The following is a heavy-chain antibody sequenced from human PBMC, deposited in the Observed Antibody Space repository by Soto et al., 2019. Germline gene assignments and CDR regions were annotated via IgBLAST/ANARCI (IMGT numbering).Heavy chain of an antibody. CDR2: ISSNGGST. D-gene: IGHD3-10*01. CDR1: GFTFSSYA. Sequence: EVQLVESGGGLVQPGGSLRLSCAASGFTFSSYAMHWVRQAPGKGLEYVSAISSNGGSTYYANSVKGRFTISRDNSKNTLYLQMGSLRAEDMAVYYCARVGGPGSYYYYYMDVWGKGTTVTVSS. J-gene: IGHJ6*03. V-gene: IGHV3-64*01. CDR3: ARVGGPGSYYYYYMDV.